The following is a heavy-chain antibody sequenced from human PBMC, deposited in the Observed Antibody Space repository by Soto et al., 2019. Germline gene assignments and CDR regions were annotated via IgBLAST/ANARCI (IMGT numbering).Heavy chain of an antibody. CDR3: AGGRWAWVGYYYGMDV. CDR2: IYYSGST. J-gene: IGHJ6*02. D-gene: IGHD3-16*01. V-gene: IGHV4-39*01. CDR1: GGSISSSSYY. Sequence: PSETLSLTCTVSGGSISSSSYYWGWIRQPPGKGLEWIGSIYYSGSTYYNPSLKSRVTISVDTSKNQFSLKLSSVTAADTAVYYCAGGRWAWVGYYYGMDVWGQGTTVTVS.